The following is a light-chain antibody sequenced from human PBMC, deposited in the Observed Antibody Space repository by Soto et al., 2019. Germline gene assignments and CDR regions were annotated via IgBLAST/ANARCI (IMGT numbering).Light chain of an antibody. CDR1: ESIDSW. Sequence: DIQMTQSPSALSASVGDRVTITCRASESIDSWLAWHQQKPGRAPKLLISKASSLESGVPSRFSGSGFGTEFTLTISSLQPEDFATYYCQQYNSYRAFGQGTKVAIK. V-gene: IGKV1-5*03. CDR3: QQYNSYRA. CDR2: KAS. J-gene: IGKJ1*01.